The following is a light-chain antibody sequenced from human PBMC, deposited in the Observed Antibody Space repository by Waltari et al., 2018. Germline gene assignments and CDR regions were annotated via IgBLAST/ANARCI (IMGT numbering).Light chain of an antibody. Sequence: DIVMTQSPESLAVCLGERATINCKSSQSVLYSSNNKNYLAWYQQKPGQPPKLLIYWASTRESGVPDRFSGSGSGTDFTLTISSLQAEDVAVYYCQQYYSTPRTFGQGTKVEIK. CDR3: QQYYSTPRT. CDR1: QSVLYSSNNKNY. J-gene: IGKJ1*01. V-gene: IGKV4-1*01. CDR2: WAS.